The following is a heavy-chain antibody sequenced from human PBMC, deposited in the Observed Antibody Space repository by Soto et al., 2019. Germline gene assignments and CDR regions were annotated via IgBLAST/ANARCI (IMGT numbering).Heavy chain of an antibody. D-gene: IGHD6-13*01. J-gene: IGHJ4*02. Sequence: VQLVQSGAEVKKPGSSVKVSCKASGGTFSSYTISWVRQAPGQGLEWMGRIIPILGIANYAQKFQGRVTITADKSTSTAYMELRSLRSEDTAVYYCARDVAAAGTLGELDYWGQGTLVTVSS. CDR3: ARDVAAAGTLGELDY. V-gene: IGHV1-69*08. CDR2: IIPILGIA. CDR1: GGTFSSYT.